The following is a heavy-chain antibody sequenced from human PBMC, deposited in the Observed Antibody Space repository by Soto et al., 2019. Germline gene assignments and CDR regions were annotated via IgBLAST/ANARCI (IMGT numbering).Heavy chain of an antibody. Sequence: QVQLQESGPGLVKPSQTLSLTCTVSGGSITSGGYYWSWIRQHPGKGLEWIGYIYHTGCTHYNPYLKSRVTISLDTSKNQFSLKLSSVTAADTEVYYCTREASGDFDYWGQGTLVTVSS. J-gene: IGHJ4*02. CDR3: TREASGDFDY. CDR2: IYHTGCT. V-gene: IGHV4-31*03. D-gene: IGHD2-15*01. CDR1: GGSITSGGYY.